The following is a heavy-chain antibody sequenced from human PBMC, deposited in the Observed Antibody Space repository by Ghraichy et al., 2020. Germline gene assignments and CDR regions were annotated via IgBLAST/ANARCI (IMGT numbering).Heavy chain of an antibody. J-gene: IGHJ4*02. CDR3: SRDVSGNYDY. V-gene: IGHV1-2*02. D-gene: IGHD1-26*01. CDR2: MNPNSGGT. CDR1: GYTFTDYY. Sequence: ASVKVSCKASGYTFTDYYMHWVRQAPGQGLEWMGLMNPNSGGTTYAQKFQGRVTMTRDTSISTAYMELSRLTSDDTALYYCSRDVSGNYDYWGQGTLVTVSS.